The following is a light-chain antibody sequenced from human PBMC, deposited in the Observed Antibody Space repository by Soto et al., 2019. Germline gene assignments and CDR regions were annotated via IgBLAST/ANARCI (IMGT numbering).Light chain of an antibody. CDR1: GTNIGSNS. Sequence: QSVLTQPPSASGTPGQRVTISCSGSGTNIGSNSVSWFQQLPGTAPKLLIHSSNDWPSGVPDRFSGSKSGTSASLAISGLQSQDEADYYCAAWVDSLNAFVFGTGTKVTVL. CDR3: AAWVDSLNAFV. V-gene: IGLV1-44*01. J-gene: IGLJ1*01. CDR2: SSN.